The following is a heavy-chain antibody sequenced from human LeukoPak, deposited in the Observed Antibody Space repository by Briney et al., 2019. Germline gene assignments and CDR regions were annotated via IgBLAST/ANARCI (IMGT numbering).Heavy chain of an antibody. Sequence: PSETLSLTCAVYGGSFSGYYWSWIRQPPGKGLEWIGEINHSGSTNYNPSLKSRVTISVDTSKNQFSLKLSSVTVADTAMYFCARGIPRSGSPEGNWIDPWGQGTLVTVSS. CDR2: INHSGST. CDR1: GGSFSGYY. CDR3: ARGIPRSGSPEGNWIDP. D-gene: IGHD3-10*01. J-gene: IGHJ5*02. V-gene: IGHV4-34*01.